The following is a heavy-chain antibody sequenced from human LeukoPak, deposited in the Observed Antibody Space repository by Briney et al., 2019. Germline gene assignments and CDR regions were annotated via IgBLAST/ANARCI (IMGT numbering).Heavy chain of an antibody. CDR2: IYYSGST. Sequence: SETLSLTCTVSGGSISSYYWSWIRQPPGKGLEWIGYIYYSGSTNYNPSLKSRVTISVDTSKNQFSLKLSSVTAADTAVYYCARRSTSWFDFFAFDIWGQGTMVTVSS. CDR3: ARRSTSWFDFFAFDI. CDR1: GGSISSYY. V-gene: IGHV4-59*01. J-gene: IGHJ3*02. D-gene: IGHD2-2*01.